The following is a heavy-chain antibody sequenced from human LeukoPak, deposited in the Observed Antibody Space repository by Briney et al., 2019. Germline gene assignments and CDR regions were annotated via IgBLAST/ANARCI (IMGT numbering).Heavy chain of an antibody. CDR1: GGSISSNSYY. CDR3: ARRALRDGLGDY. D-gene: IGHD5-24*01. V-gene: IGHV4-39*07. Sequence: SETLSLTCTVSGGSISSNSYYWGWIRQPPGKGLEWIGSIYYSGSTYYNPSLKSRVTISVDTSKNQFSLKLSSVTAADTAVYYCARRALRDGLGDYWGQGTLVTVSS. CDR2: IYYSGST. J-gene: IGHJ4*02.